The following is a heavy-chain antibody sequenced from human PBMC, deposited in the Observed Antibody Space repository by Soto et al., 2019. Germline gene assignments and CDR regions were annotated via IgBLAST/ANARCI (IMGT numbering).Heavy chain of an antibody. Sequence: SETLSLTCTVSGGTISSYYWSWIRQPPGKGLEWIGDIYYSGSTNYNPSLKSRGTISVDMSRNQFSLKLSSVTAADTAVYYCARGKGTLSSSWLTYYYGMDVWGQGTTVTVSS. CDR3: ARGKGTLSSSWLTYYYGMDV. CDR2: IYYSGST. V-gene: IGHV4-59*01. CDR1: GGTISSYY. J-gene: IGHJ6*02. D-gene: IGHD6-13*01.